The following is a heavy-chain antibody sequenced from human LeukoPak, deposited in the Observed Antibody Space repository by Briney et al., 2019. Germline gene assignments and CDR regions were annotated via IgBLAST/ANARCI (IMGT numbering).Heavy chain of an antibody. J-gene: IGHJ4*02. D-gene: IGHD6-13*01. Sequence: SVKVSCKASGGTFSSYAISWVRQAPGQGLEWMGGIIPIFGTANYAQKFQGRVTITADESTSTAYMELSSLRSEDTAVYYCARDGVAAAGTPHYFDYWGQGTLVTVSS. CDR1: GGTFSSYA. CDR3: ARDGVAAAGTPHYFDY. CDR2: IIPIFGTA. V-gene: IGHV1-69*13.